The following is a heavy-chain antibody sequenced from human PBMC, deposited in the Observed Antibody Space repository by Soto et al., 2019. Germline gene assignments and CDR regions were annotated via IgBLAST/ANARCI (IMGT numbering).Heavy chain of an antibody. CDR2: ISSSSSTI. CDR1: GFTFSSYS. D-gene: IGHD3-3*01. J-gene: IGHJ6*02. V-gene: IGHV3-48*02. Sequence: PGGSLRLSCAASGFTFSSYSMNWVRQAPGKGLEWVSYISSSSSTIYYADSVKGRFTISRDNAKNSLYLQMNSLRDEDTAVYYCARDRPDSITIFGVAPYYGMDVWGQGTTVTVSS. CDR3: ARDRPDSITIFGVAPYYGMDV.